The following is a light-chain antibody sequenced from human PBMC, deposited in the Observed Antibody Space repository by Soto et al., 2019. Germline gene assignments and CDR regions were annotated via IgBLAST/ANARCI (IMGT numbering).Light chain of an antibody. CDR2: DAS. J-gene: IGKJ4*01. V-gene: IGKV3-11*01. CDR3: QQRSNWPLT. CDR1: QSVSSY. Sequence: EIVLTQSPATLSLSPGERATLACRASQSVSSYLAWYQQKPGQAPRLLIYDASNRATGIPARFSGSGSVTDSTLTISSLEPEDFAVYYCQQRSNWPLTLGGGTKVEIK.